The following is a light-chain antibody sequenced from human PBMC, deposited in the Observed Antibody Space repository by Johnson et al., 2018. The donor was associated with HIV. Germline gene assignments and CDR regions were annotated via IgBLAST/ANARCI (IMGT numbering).Light chain of an antibody. V-gene: IGLV1-51*02. Sequence: QSILTQPPSVSAAPGQKVTISCSGSSSNIGNKYVSWYQQLPGTAPKLLIYENNKRPSGIPDRFSGSKSGASATLGITGLQTGDEGDYYCGTLDSSLSAGYVFGTGTKVTVL. CDR1: SSNIGNKY. CDR2: ENN. CDR3: GTLDSSLSAGYV. J-gene: IGLJ1*01.